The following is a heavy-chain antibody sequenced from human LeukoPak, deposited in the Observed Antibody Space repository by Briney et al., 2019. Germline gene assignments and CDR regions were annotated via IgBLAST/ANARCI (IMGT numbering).Heavy chain of an antibody. CDR1: GVTFSNAW. D-gene: IGHD1-26*01. Sequence: PGGSLRLSCTASGVTFSNAWMSWVRQAPGKGREWVGRIESKAAGGSTDYAAAIKGRCTISRDDAKNRLDLQVNRMEVEETGVYYCTTDLKESGSDTTTGFQYWGQGTLVTVSS. CDR3: TTDLKESGSDTTTGFQY. CDR2: IESKAAGGST. V-gene: IGHV3-15*04. J-gene: IGHJ4*02.